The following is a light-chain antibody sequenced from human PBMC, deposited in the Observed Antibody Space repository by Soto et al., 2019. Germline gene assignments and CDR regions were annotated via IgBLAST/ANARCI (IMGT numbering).Light chain of an antibody. V-gene: IGKV1-39*01. CDR1: QDISNS. Sequence: DIQMTQTPPSLSLSVGDRVTIACRASQDISNSLNWYQQKPGKSPRALIYGASSLESGVPSRFSGRGSGTDFTLSISSLQPEHFATYFCQQSYSTPYTFGQGTSLRIK. CDR3: QQSYSTPYT. J-gene: IGKJ2*01. CDR2: GAS.